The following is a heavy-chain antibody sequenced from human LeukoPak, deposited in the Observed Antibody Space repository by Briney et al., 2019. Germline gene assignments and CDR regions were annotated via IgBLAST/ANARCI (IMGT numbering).Heavy chain of an antibody. D-gene: IGHD1-1*01. J-gene: IGHJ3*02. Sequence: GGSLRLSCTASEFTLGSYWVSWVRQTPAKGLEWMANIRQDGDIKYYVDSVRGRFSISRDNAKNSLYLQMNNLRVDDTALYYCAREIVGYDAFDIWGQGTMVTVSS. CDR1: EFTLGSYW. V-gene: IGHV3-7*01. CDR3: AREIVGYDAFDI. CDR2: IRQDGDIK.